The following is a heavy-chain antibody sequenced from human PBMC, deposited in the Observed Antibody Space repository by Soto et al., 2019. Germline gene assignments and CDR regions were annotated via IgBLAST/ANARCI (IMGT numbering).Heavy chain of an antibody. CDR3: ARDRGMAQRGYFDY. J-gene: IGHJ4*02. Sequence: SETLSLTCTVSGGSISSGGYYWSWIRQHPGKGLEWIGYIYYSGSTYYNPSLKSRVTISVDTSKNQFSLKLSSVTAADTAVYYCARDRGMAQRGYFDYWGQGTLVTVSS. D-gene: IGHD3-10*01. V-gene: IGHV4-31*03. CDR1: GGSISSGGYY. CDR2: IYYSGST.